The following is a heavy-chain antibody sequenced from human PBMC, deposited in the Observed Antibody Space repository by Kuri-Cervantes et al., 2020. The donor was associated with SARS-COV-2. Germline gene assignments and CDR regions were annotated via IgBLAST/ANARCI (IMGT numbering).Heavy chain of an antibody. D-gene: IGHD2-2*01. CDR2: ISGSGGST. CDR1: GFTFSSYA. J-gene: IGHJ4*02. Sequence: GGSLRLSCAASGFTFSSYAMSWVRQAPGKGLEWVSAISGSGGSTYYADSVKGRFTISRDNSKNTLYLQMNSLGAEDTAVYYCAKDLVGKYQLPNYFDYWGQGTLVTVSS. V-gene: IGHV3-23*01. CDR3: AKDLVGKYQLPNYFDY.